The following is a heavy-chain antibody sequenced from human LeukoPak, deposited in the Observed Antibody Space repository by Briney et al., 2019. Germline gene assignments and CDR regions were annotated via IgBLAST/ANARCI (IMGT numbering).Heavy chain of an antibody. CDR1: GFTFSSYA. V-gene: IGHV3-30*04. CDR3: ARDDYSNYSFDY. CDR2: ISYDGSNK. D-gene: IGHD4-11*01. J-gene: IGHJ4*02. Sequence: GGSLRLSCAASGFTFSSYAMHWVRQAPGKGLEWVAVISYDGSNKYYADSMKGRFTISRDNSKNTLYLQLNSLRAEDRAVYYCARDDYSNYSFDYWGQGTLVTVSS.